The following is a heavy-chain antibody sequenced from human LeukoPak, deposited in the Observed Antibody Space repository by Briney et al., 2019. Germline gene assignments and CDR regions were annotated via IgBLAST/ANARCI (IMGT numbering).Heavy chain of an antibody. J-gene: IGHJ4*02. V-gene: IGHV4-59*02. CDR2: IYHTGST. Sequence: SETLSLTCTLSGGSVSDYYWSWIRQSPGKGLEWIGYIYHTGSTSYSPSLKSRVTISADTSQNQFSLKLSSVTAADTAVYYCASRKLGNDYWGQGTLVTVSS. CDR3: ASRKLGNDY. CDR1: GGSVSDYY. D-gene: IGHD7-27*01.